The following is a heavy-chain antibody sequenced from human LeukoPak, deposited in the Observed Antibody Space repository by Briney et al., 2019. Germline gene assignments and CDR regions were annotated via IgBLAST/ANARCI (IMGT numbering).Heavy chain of an antibody. V-gene: IGHV1-3*01. J-gene: IGHJ4*02. D-gene: IGHD3/OR15-3a*01. CDR2: INAGNGNT. CDR1: GYTFTSYA. Sequence: GASVKVSCKASGYTFTSYAMHWVRQAPGQRLEWMGWINAGNGNTKYSQKFQGRVTITRDTSASTAYMKLSSLRSEDTAVYYCATGGGLIWTIFDYWGQGTLVTVSS. CDR3: ATGGGLIWTIFDY.